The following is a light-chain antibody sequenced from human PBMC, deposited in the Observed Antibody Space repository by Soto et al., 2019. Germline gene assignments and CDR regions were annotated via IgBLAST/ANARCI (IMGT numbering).Light chain of an antibody. CDR2: KAS. J-gene: IGKJ2*01. CDR1: QSLSIW. CDR3: QQYNSYPYT. Sequence: DIQMTQSPSTLSASVGDRVSITCRASQSLSIWLAWFQQKPGQAPNLLIYKASNLESGVPSRFSGSGSGTEFTLTISNLQPDDFATYYCQQYNSYPYTFGQGTKLEIK. V-gene: IGKV1-5*03.